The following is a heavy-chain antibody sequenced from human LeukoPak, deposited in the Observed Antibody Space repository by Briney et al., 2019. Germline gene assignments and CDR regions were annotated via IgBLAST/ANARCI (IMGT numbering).Heavy chain of an antibody. J-gene: IGHJ4*02. CDR3: ARALRGYSYGSFDY. D-gene: IGHD5-18*01. V-gene: IGHV3-48*02. CDR1: GFTFSSYS. Sequence: GGSLRVSCAASGFTFSSYSMNWVRQAPGKGLEWVSYISSGSSTKYYADSVKGRFTISRDNAQNSLYLQMNSLRDEDTAVYYCARALRGYSYGSFDYWGQGTLVTVSS. CDR2: ISSGSSTK.